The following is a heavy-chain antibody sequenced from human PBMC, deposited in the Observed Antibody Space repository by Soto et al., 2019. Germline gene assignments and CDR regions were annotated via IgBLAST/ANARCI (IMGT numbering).Heavy chain of an antibody. CDR3: ARDRRHYDFWSGYYPPPDY. CDR2: ISSSSSYI. D-gene: IGHD3-3*01. J-gene: IGHJ4*02. CDR1: GFTFSSYS. Sequence: EVQLVESGGGLVKPGGSLRLSCAASGFTFSSYSMNWVRQAPGKGLEWVSSISSSSSYIYYADSVKGRFTISRDNAKNSLYVQMNSLRAEDTAVYYCARDRRHYDFWSGYYPPPDYWGQGTLVTVSS. V-gene: IGHV3-21*01.